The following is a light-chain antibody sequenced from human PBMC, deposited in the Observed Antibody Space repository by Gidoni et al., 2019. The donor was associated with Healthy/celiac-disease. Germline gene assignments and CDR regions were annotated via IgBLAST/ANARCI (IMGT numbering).Light chain of an antibody. CDR2: GAS. J-gene: IGKJ5*01. V-gene: IGKV3-15*01. CDR1: QSVSSN. Sequence: IVMTQSQATLSVSPGERATLSCRPSQSVSSNLAWYQQKPGQAPRLLIYGASPRATGILARFSGSGSGTEFTLTISSLQSEDFAVYYCQQYNNWPSITFGQGTRLEIK. CDR3: QQYNNWPSIT.